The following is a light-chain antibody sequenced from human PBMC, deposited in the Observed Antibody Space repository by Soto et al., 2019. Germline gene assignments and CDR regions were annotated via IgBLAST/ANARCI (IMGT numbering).Light chain of an antibody. CDR2: DAS. V-gene: IGKV1-12*01. CDR3: QQANSFPVT. J-gene: IGKJ5*01. CDR1: QGIDNL. Sequence: DIQMTQSPSSVSASVGDRVTITCRASQGIDNLLAWYQQKPGKAPKLLIYDASSLQSGVPSRFSGSGSGTDFTLTISSLRPEDFAIYYCQQANSFPVTFGQGTRLEIK.